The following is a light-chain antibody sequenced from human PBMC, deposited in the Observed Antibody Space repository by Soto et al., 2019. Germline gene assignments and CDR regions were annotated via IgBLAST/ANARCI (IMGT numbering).Light chain of an antibody. V-gene: IGKV4-1*01. CDR3: QQYYNTPLT. CDR2: WAS. Sequence: DIVMTQSPDSLAVSLGERVTINCKSSQSVLYSSNNRNYLAWFQQKPGQPPKLLIYWASTRESGVPDRFSGSGSGTDFTLTISGLQAEDVAVYYCQQYYNTPLTFGQGTKVDIK. J-gene: IGKJ4*01. CDR1: QSVLYSSNNRNY.